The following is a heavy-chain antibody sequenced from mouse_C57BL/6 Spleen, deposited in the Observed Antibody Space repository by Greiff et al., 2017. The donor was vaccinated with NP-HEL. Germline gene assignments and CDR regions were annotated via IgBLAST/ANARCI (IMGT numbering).Heavy chain of an antibody. V-gene: IGHV5-16*01. J-gene: IGHJ2*01. D-gene: IGHD2-4*01. CDR3: ARETYDYDAYYFDY. CDR1: GFTFSDYY. Sequence: EVQLVESEGGLVQPGSSMKLSCTASGFTFSDYYMAWVRQVPEKGLEWVANINYDGSSTYYLDSLKSRFIISRDNAKNILYLQMSSLKSEDTATYYCARETYDYDAYYFDYWGQGTTLTVSS. CDR2: INYDGSST.